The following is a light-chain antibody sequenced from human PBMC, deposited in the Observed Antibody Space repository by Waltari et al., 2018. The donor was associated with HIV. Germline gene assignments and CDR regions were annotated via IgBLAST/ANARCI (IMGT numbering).Light chain of an antibody. CDR3: QQYYSTPRYT. CDR1: QSVFYSSNNKNY. V-gene: IGKV4-1*01. J-gene: IGKJ2*01. Sequence: DIVMTQSPDSLAVSLGERATINCKSSQSVFYSSNNKNYLAWYQQKPGQPPKLLIYRASTRESGVPDRLSGSGSGTDFTLTISSRQAEDVAVYYCQQYYSTPRYTFGQGTKLEIK. CDR2: RAS.